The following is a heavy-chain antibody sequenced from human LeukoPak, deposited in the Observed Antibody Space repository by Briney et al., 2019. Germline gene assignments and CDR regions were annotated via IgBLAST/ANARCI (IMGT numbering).Heavy chain of an antibody. J-gene: IGHJ4*02. CDR2: INPNSGGT. CDR3: ARDQRLWWSRGVYYFDY. Sequence: ASVEVSCKASGYTFTGYYMHWVRQAPGQGLEWMGWINPNSGGTNYAQKFQGRVTMTRDTSISTAYMELRRLRDDDTAVYYCARDQRLWWSRGVYYFDYWGQGTLVTVSS. V-gene: IGHV1-2*02. CDR1: GYTFTGYY. D-gene: IGHD2-21*01.